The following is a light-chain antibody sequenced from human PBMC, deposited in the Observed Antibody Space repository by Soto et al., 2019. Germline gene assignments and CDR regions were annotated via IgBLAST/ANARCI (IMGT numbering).Light chain of an antibody. V-gene: IGKV1-9*01. J-gene: IGKJ5*01. CDR2: AAS. CDR1: QGISSF. Sequence: DIHLTQSPSFLSASVGDRVTITCRASQGISSFLAWYQQKPGKAPNLLMYAASTLQSGVPSRFSGRESGTEYSLTISSLQPEDSATYDCQQLYIFPLSCGQGTRLDIK. CDR3: QQLYIFPLS.